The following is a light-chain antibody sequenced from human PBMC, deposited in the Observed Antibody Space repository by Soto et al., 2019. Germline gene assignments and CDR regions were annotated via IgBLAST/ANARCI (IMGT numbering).Light chain of an antibody. CDR3: SSYTSSSTLDVV. CDR2: EVS. CDR1: SSDIGGYNY. V-gene: IGLV2-14*01. Sequence: QSALTQPASVSGSPGQSIIISCTGTSSDIGGYNYVSWYQQHPGKAPKLMIYEVSNRPSGVSSRFSGSKSGNTASLTISGLQAEDEAHYYCSSYTSSSTLDVVFGGGTKLTVL. J-gene: IGLJ2*01.